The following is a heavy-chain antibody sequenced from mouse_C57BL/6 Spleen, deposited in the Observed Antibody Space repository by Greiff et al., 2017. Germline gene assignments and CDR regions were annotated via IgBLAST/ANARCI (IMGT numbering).Heavy chain of an antibody. CDR3: ARAGYFGV. CDR1: GYTFTSYW. J-gene: IGHJ1*03. CDR2: IHPNSGST. V-gene: IGHV1-64*01. Sequence: QVQLQQPGAELVKPGASVKLSCKASGYTFTSYWMHWVKQRPGQGLEWIGMIHPNSGSTNYNEKFKSKATLTVDKSSSTAYIQLSSLTSDDSAVYYCARAGYFGVWGTGTTVTVSS.